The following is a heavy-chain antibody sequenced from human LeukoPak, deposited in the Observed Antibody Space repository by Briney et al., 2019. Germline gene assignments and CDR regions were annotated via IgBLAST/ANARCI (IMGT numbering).Heavy chain of an antibody. CDR1: GGSFSGYY. D-gene: IGHD3-3*01. CDR2: INHSGST. V-gene: IGHV4-34*01. J-gene: IGHJ4*02. CDR3: ASGYDFWSGYYPY. Sequence: SETLSLTCAVYGGSFSGYYWSWIRQPPGKGLEWIGEINHSGSTNYNPSLKSRVTISVDTSKNQFSLKLSSVTAADTAVYYCASGYDFWSGYYPYWGQGTLVTVSS.